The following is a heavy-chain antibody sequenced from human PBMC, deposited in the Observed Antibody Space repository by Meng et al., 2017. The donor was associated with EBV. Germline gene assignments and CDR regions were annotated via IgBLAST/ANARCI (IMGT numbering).Heavy chain of an antibody. CDR3: AKLRGTLSTDYFDY. V-gene: IGHV3-23*01. CDR2: ISGSGGST. J-gene: IGHJ4*02. Sequence: EVQVLGSGGGLLQPGGFLSLSCAASGFTISSYAMSWVRQAPGKGLEWVSAISGSGGSTYYADSVKGRFTISRDNSKNTLYLQMNSLRAEDTAVYYCAKLRGTLSTDYFDYWGQGTLVTVSS. CDR1: GFTISSYA. D-gene: IGHD3-16*01.